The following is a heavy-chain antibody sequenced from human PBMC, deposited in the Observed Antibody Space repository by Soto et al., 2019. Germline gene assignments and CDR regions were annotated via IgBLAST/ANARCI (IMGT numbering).Heavy chain of an antibody. CDR2: IYYSGST. D-gene: IGHD2-15*01. V-gene: IGHV4-59*07. CDR1: SGSIKISY. J-gene: IGHJ5*02. Sequence: SDTLALACTASSGSIKISYGSWIRQPPGKGLEWIGYIYYSGSTNYNPSLKSRVTISVDTSKNQFSLKLSSVTAADTAVYYCARGSCSGGSCYPNWFDPWGQGTLVTVSS. CDR3: ARGSCSGGSCYPNWFDP.